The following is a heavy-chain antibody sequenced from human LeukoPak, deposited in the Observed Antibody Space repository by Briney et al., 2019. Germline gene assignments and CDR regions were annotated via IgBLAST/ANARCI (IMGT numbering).Heavy chain of an antibody. CDR3: ARAQDIVVVPPAMDY. D-gene: IGHD2-2*01. J-gene: IGHJ4*02. CDR2: INTDGSST. CDR1: GFTFSSHW. Sequence: GGSLRLSCAASGFTFSSHWMSWVRQAPGKGLVWVSRINTDGSSTTYADSVKGRFTISRDNAKNTLYLQMNSLRAEDTAVYYCARAQDIVVVPPAMDYWGQGTLVTVSS. V-gene: IGHV3-74*03.